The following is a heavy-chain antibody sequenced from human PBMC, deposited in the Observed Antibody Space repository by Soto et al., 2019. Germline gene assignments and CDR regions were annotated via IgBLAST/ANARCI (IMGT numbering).Heavy chain of an antibody. CDR3: ARANSRTWYNLEYKWFDP. D-gene: IGHD6-13*01. J-gene: IGHJ5*02. CDR2: MYYSETT. Sequence: SETLSLTCTVSGASINDFYWSWIRQTPGKGLEWVGFMYYSETTKYNPSLKGRVNMSLDTSKNQVSLHLKSVTAADTAVYYCARANSRTWYNLEYKWFDPWGQGTQVTVSS. V-gene: IGHV4-59*01. CDR1: GASINDFY.